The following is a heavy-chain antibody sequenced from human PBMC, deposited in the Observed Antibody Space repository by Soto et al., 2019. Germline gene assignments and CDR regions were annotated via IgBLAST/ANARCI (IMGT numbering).Heavy chain of an antibody. V-gene: IGHV1-18*01. CDR1: SYTFTSYG. CDR2: ISAYNGNT. CDR3: ASYHLNSYYYGMDV. Sequence: QVQLVQSGAEVKKPGASVKVSCKASSYTFTSYGISWVRQAPGQGLEWMGWISAYNGNTNYAQKLQGRVTMTTDTSTSTAYKELRSLRSDDTAVYYCASYHLNSYYYGMDVWGQGTTVTVSS. J-gene: IGHJ6*02.